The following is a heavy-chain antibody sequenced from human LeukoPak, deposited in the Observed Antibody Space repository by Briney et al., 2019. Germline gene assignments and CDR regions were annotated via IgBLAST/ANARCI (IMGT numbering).Heavy chain of an antibody. CDR1: GFTFSSYS. CDR2: ISSSSSYI. D-gene: IGHD3-10*01. CDR3: AKLAGGSPTGEC. Sequence: GGSLRLSCAASGFTFSSYSMNWVRQAPGKGLEWVSSISSSSSYIYYADSVKGRFTISRDNAKNSLYLQMNSLRAEDTAVYYCAKLAGGSPTGECWGQGTLVTVSS. V-gene: IGHV3-21*01. J-gene: IGHJ4*02.